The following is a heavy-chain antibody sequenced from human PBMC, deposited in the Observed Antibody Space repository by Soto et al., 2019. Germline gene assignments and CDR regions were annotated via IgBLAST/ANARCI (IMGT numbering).Heavy chain of an antibody. V-gene: IGHV4-30-2*01. D-gene: IGHD2-2*01. CDR1: GGSISSGGYS. Sequence: PSETLSLTCAVSGGSISSGGYSWSWIRQPPGKGLEGIGYIYHSGSIYYNPSLKSRVTISVDRSKNQFSLKLSSVTAADTAVYYCARGGRVLVPAAMLVWFDPWGQGTLVTVSS. CDR2: IYHSGSI. CDR3: ARGGRVLVPAAMLVWFDP. J-gene: IGHJ5*02.